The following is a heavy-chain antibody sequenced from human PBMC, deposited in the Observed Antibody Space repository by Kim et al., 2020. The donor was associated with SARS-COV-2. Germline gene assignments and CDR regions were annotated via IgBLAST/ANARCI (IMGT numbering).Heavy chain of an antibody. CDR2: ISDDGKTT. D-gene: IGHD1-26*01. Sequence: GGSLRLSCEASGFIFRSFWMHWVRQVPGEGLAWVARISDDGKTTNYADSVMGRFTISRDDARNTLFLHMNSLRGDDTAVYYCGRDLTGRSDYWGQGTLV. CDR1: GFIFRSFW. J-gene: IGHJ4*02. CDR3: GRDLTGRSDY. V-gene: IGHV3-74*01.